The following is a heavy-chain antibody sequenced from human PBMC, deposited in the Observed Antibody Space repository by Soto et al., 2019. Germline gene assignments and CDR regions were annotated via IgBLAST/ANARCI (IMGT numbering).Heavy chain of an antibody. CDR2: ISGGGATT. CDR1: GFTFSSYA. D-gene: IGHD2-15*01. Sequence: EVELLESGGGLVQPGGSLRLSCAASGFTFSSYAMSWVRQAPGKGLEWVSTISGGGATTYYADSVKGRFTISRDNSKNTLFLQMNSLRAEDTAVYYCAIDYCSAGSCGHNYWGQGTVVTVSS. V-gene: IGHV3-23*01. J-gene: IGHJ4*02. CDR3: AIDYCSAGSCGHNY.